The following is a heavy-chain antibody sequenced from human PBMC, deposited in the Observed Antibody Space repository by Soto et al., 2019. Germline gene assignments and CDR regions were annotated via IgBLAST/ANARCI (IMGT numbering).Heavy chain of an antibody. CDR2: ISSDGDFR. V-gene: IGHV3-23*01. CDR3: AKVRQRFLDILTGATNFDS. D-gene: IGHD3-9*01. Sequence: EVHLLGSGGDLVKPGGSLRLSCEVSGFTFNNFAMSWVRQSPGKGLEWVSTISSDGDFRHYAESVKGRFTISRDNSKSSLFLQMNSLRDEDTALYFCAKVRQRFLDILTGATNFDSWGQGTLVTVSS. J-gene: IGHJ4*02. CDR1: GFTFNNFA.